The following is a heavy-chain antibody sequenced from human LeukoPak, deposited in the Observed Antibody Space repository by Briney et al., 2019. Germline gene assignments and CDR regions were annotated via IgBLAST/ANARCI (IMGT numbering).Heavy chain of an antibody. D-gene: IGHD4-17*01. J-gene: IGHJ4*02. CDR2: IYTGGNT. Sequence: SETLSLTCTVSGGSISSYYWSWIRQPPGKGLEWIGYIYTGGNTNYNPSLKSRVTMSVDTSKNQFSLRLSSVTAADTAVYYCARLTGDNALDYWGQGTLVTVSS. CDR3: ARLTGDNALDY. CDR1: GGSISSYY. V-gene: IGHV4-4*08.